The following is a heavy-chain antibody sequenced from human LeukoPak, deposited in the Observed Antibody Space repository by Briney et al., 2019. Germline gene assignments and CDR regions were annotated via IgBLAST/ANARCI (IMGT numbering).Heavy chain of an antibody. D-gene: IGHD2-2*01. CDR2: LSHSGSS. CDR3: ARARYANAWYAFDI. Sequence: SETLSLTCTVSGGSVSSYYWSWVRRPPGRGLEGIAYLSHSGSSDSNPSLTSRVTTLVDTSKNQFSLKLTSVTAVDTAVYYCARARYANAWYAFDIWGHGTMVTVSS. J-gene: IGHJ3*02. CDR1: GGSVSSYY. V-gene: IGHV4-59*02.